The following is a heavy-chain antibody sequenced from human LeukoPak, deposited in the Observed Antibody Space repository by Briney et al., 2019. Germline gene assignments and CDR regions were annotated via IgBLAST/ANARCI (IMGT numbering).Heavy chain of an antibody. CDR2: IYYSGST. CDR3: ARDVGGWFDP. D-gene: IGHD2-15*01. V-gene: IGHV4-59*01. CDR1: GGSISSYY. J-gene: IGHJ5*02. Sequence: SETLSLTCTVSGGSISSYYWSWIRQPPGRGLEWIGYIYYSGSTNYNPSLKSRVTISVDTSKNQFSLKLSSVTAADTAVYYCARDVGGWFDPWGQGTLVTVSS.